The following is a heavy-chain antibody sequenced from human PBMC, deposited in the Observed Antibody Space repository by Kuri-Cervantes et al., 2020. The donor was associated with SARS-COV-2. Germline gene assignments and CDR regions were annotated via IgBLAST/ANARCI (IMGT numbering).Heavy chain of an antibody. CDR2: IRYDGSNK. D-gene: IGHD2-2*02. CDR1: GFTFSSYG. Sequence: GESLKISCAASGFTFSSYGMHWVRQAPGKGLEWVAFIRYDGSNKYYADSVKGRFTISRDNSKNTLYLQMNSLRAEDTAVYYCAKDQVPAAIGDAFDIWGQGTMVTVSS. J-gene: IGHJ3*02. V-gene: IGHV3-30*02. CDR3: AKDQVPAAIGDAFDI.